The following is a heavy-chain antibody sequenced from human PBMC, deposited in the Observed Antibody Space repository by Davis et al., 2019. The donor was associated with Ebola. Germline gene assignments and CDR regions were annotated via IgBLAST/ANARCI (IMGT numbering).Heavy chain of an antibody. D-gene: IGHD2-15*01. V-gene: IGHV4-59*12. Sequence: SETLSLTCTVSGGSISSYYWSWIRQPPGKGLEWIGYIYYSGSTNYNPSLKSRVTISVDTSKNQFFLKLSSVTAADTAVYYCAGCSGGSCYYFDYWGQGTLVTVSS. CDR2: IYYSGST. CDR3: AGCSGGSCYYFDY. J-gene: IGHJ4*02. CDR1: GGSISSYY.